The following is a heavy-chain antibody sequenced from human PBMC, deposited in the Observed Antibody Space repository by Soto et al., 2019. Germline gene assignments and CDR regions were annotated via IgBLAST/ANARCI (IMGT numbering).Heavy chain of an antibody. J-gene: IGHJ3*02. V-gene: IGHV3-23*01. D-gene: IGHD2-15*01. CDR2: VTADCGT. Sequence: EVQVLESGGGLVQPGGSLRLSCEGSGFTVSSHAMTWIRQAPGKGPEWVSTVTADCGTYYADSVKGRFAMSRDTSENTLYLQMNSLGAEDTAAYYCAPHVSCSGGSCQYDAFAIRGQGTMVTVSS. CDR3: APHVSCSGGSCQYDAFAI. CDR1: GFTVSSHA.